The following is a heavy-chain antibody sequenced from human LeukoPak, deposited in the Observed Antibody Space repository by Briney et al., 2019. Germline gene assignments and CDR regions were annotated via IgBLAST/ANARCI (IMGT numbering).Heavy chain of an antibody. CDR3: ARDFLRSVSGKYVDAFDI. Sequence: ASVKVSCKAFGYTFTSCGISWVRQAPGEGLEWMGWISTYDDGTAYAQNFQGRVTLTKDTSTNTAYMELTSLRSDDTAMYYCARDFLRSVSGKYVDAFDIWGQGTMVTVSS. J-gene: IGHJ3*02. V-gene: IGHV1-18*01. CDR2: ISTYDDGT. D-gene: IGHD3-10*01. CDR1: GYTFTSCG.